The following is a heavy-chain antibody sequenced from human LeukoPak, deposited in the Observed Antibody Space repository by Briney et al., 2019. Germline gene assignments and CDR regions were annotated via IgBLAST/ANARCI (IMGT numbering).Heavy chain of an antibody. Sequence: GGSLRLSCAASGFTFGSYWMSWVRQAPGKGLEWVANIKQDGSEKYYVDSVKGRFTISRDNAKNSLYLQMNSLRAEDTAVYYCARDLDFWSGYNRGFDYWGQGTLVTVSS. CDR2: IKQDGSEK. D-gene: IGHD3-3*01. CDR3: ARDLDFWSGYNRGFDY. J-gene: IGHJ4*02. V-gene: IGHV3-7*01. CDR1: GFTFGSYW.